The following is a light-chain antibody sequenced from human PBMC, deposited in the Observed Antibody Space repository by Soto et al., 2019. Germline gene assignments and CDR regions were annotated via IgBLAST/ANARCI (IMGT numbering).Light chain of an antibody. CDR2: GAS. J-gene: IGKJ5*01. CDR3: QQYTGPPTT. V-gene: IGKV3-20*01. Sequence: LLTPFPATLSLSPGERAPPSCRASQSVGSNYLAWCQQRPGQAPRLLIYGASTRAAGIPDRFSGSGSGTDFTLTITRLEPEDSAVYFCQQYTGPPTTFGQGTRLEIK. CDR1: QSVGSNY.